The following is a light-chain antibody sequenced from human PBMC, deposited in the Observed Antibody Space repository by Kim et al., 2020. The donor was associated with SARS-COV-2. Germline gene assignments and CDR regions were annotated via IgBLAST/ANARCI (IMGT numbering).Light chain of an antibody. CDR3: QQSYSTPVT. Sequence: ASVGDRVTITCRASQSTSSYLNWYQQKPGKAPDLLIYAASSLQSGVPSRFSGSGSGTDFTLTISSLQPEDFATYYCQQSYSTPVTFGQGTKVEIK. CDR2: AAS. V-gene: IGKV1-39*01. CDR1: QSTSSY. J-gene: IGKJ1*01.